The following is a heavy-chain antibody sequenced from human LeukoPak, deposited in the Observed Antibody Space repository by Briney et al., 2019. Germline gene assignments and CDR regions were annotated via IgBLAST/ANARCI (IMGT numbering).Heavy chain of an antibody. CDR3: ARRGYSGYDRYPIDY. J-gene: IGHJ4*02. V-gene: IGHV1-46*01. CDR1: GYTFTSYY. Sequence: ASVKVSCKASGYTFTSYYMHWVRQAPGQGLEWMGIINPSGGSTSYAQKFQGRVTMTRDTSTSTVYMELSSLRSEDTAVYYCARRGYSGYDRYPIDYWGQGTLVTVSS. D-gene: IGHD5-12*01. CDR2: INPSGGST.